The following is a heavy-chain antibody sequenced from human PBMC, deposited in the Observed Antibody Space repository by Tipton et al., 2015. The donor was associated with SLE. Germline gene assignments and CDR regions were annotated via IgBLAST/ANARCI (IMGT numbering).Heavy chain of an antibody. Sequence: SLRLSCAASGFTFTYYEMNWVRQAPGKGLEWVSYISSSGSTKHYADSVKGRFTISRDNAKNSLYLQMNSLRAEDTAVYYCARVVISYYYMDVWGKGTTVTVSS. V-gene: IGHV3-48*03. CDR1: GFTFTYYE. D-gene: IGHD6-6*01. CDR3: ARVVISYYYMDV. J-gene: IGHJ6*03. CDR2: ISSSGSTK.